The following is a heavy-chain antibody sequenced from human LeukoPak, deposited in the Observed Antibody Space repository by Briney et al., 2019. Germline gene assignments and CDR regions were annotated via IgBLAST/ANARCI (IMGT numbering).Heavy chain of an antibody. Sequence: GGSLRLSCAGSEFTFSSYSMHWVRQAPGKGLEWVSSISGRSDDIYYADSVKGRFTVSRDNSKNSLYLQMKWLRAEDTALYYCARRGYHDYSGFDYWGQGTLVTVSS. V-gene: IGHV3-21*06. D-gene: IGHD1-26*01. CDR2: ISGRSDDI. CDR3: ARRGYHDYSGFDY. J-gene: IGHJ4*02. CDR1: EFTFSSYS.